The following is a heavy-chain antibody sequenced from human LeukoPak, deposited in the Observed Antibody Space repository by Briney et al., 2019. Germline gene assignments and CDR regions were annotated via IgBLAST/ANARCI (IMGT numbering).Heavy chain of an antibody. CDR2: IIPIFGTA. D-gene: IGHD6-13*01. J-gene: IGHJ4*02. V-gene: IGHV1-69*13. CDR3: ARGEVIAAAGLDY. Sequence: SVKVSFKVSVGTFRSYAICWLRQAPGQGLEWMGGIIPIFGTANYAQKFQGRVTITADESTSTAYMELSSLRSEDTAVYYCARGEVIAAAGLDYWGQGTLVTVSS. CDR1: VGTFRSYA.